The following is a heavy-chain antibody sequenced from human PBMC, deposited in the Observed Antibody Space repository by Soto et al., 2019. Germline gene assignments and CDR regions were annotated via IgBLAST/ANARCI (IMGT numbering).Heavy chain of an antibody. D-gene: IGHD3-10*01. CDR1: GYTFTSYY. V-gene: IGHV1-46*01. J-gene: IGHJ6*02. Sequence: GASVKVSCKASGYTFTSYYMHWVRQAPGQGLEWMGVINPSGGSTSYARNFRGRVTMTRDTSTSTVYMELSSLRSEDAAVYYCARDLRGGNYGMDVWGQGNTVTVSS. CDR2: INPSGGST. CDR3: ARDLRGGNYGMDV.